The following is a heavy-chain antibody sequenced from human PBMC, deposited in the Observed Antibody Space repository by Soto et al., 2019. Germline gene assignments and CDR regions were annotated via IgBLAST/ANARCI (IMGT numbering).Heavy chain of an antibody. CDR3: ARDLTTVVTAPGEYWYFDL. D-gene: IGHD4-17*01. V-gene: IGHV1-69*12. Sequence: QVQLVQSGAEVKKPGSSVKVSCKASGGTFSSYAISWVRQAPGQGLEWMGGIIPIFGTANYAQKFQGRVTITADESTSPAYMELSSLSSEDTAVYYCARDLTTVVTAPGEYWYFDLWGRGTLVTVSS. J-gene: IGHJ2*01. CDR1: GGTFSSYA. CDR2: IIPIFGTA.